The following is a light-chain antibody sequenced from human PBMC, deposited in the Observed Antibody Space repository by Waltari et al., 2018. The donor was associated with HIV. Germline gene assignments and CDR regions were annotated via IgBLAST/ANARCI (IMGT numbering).Light chain of an antibody. CDR2: RSN. Sequence: QSVLTQPPSASGTPGQRVTISCSGSSSNIGNNYVYWYHQLPGKAPKLLIYRSNQPPSRVPDLFSGSKSGTSASLAIRGLRSEDEADYYCAAWDDSLSGPVFGGGTKLTVL. J-gene: IGLJ3*02. CDR3: AAWDDSLSGPV. CDR1: SSNIGNNY. V-gene: IGLV1-47*01.